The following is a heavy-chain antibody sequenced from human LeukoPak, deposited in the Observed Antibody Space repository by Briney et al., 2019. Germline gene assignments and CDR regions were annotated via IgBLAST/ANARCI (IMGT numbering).Heavy chain of an antibody. D-gene: IGHD6-19*01. Sequence: SQTLSLTCAISGDSVSSNSAAWNWIRQSPSRGLEWLGRTYYRSKWYNDYAVSVKSRITINPDTSKNQFSLQLNSVTPEDTAVYYCARDPAQAVAGTPAFDYWGQGTLVTVSS. V-gene: IGHV6-1*01. CDR3: ARDPAQAVAGTPAFDY. CDR2: TYYRSKWYN. CDR1: GDSVSSNSAA. J-gene: IGHJ4*02.